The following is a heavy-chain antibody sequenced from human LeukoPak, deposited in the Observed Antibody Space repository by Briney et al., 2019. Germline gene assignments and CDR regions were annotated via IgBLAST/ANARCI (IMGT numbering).Heavy chain of an antibody. Sequence: GGSLRLSCAPSGFTFSNAWMSWVRQAPGKGLEWVGRIKSKTDGGTTDYAAPVKGRFTISRDDSKNTLYLQMNSLKTEDTAVYYCTTGPLYCGGDCYTIFFQHWGQGTLVTVSS. CDR3: TTGPLYCGGDCYTIFFQH. V-gene: IGHV3-15*01. J-gene: IGHJ1*01. D-gene: IGHD2-21*02. CDR1: GFTFSNAW. CDR2: IKSKTDGGTT.